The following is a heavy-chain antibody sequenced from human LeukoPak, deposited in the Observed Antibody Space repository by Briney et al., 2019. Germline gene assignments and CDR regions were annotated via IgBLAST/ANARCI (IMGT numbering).Heavy chain of an antibody. CDR2: INPNSGGT. Sequence: ASVKVSCKASGYTFTGYDMHWVRQAPGQGLEGMGCINPNSGGTNDAQRFRGRVTMTRVTSITTAYMELSRLRSDDTAVYYCARDLDDAFDIWGQGTMVTVSS. CDR3: ARDLDDAFDI. CDR1: GYTFTGYD. V-gene: IGHV1-2*02. J-gene: IGHJ3*02.